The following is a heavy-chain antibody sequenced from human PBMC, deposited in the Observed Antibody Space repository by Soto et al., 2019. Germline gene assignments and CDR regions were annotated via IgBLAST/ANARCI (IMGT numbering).Heavy chain of an antibody. CDR2: IYYSGST. CDR1: GGSISSYY. CDR3: ARVGYYYYMDV. V-gene: IGHV4-59*01. Sequence: SETLSLTCTVSGGSISSYYWSWIRQPPGKGLEWIGYIYYSGSTNYNPSLKSRVTISVDTSKNQFSLKLSSVTAADTAVYYCARVGYYYYMDVWGKGTTVTVSS. J-gene: IGHJ6*03.